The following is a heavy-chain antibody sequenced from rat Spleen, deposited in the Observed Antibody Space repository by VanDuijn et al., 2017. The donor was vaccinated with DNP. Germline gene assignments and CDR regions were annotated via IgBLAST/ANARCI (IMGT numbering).Heavy chain of an antibody. Sequence: EVQLQESGPGLVKPSQSPSLTCSVTGYSITSSYRWNWIRKFPGNNLEWMGSVNSAGTTTYNPSHKSRISITRDTSKNQLFLQVNSVTTEDTATYYCARWPGYNPPYAMDAWGQGTSVTVSS. CDR2: VNSAGTT. V-gene: IGHV3-3*01. D-gene: IGHD1-4*01. J-gene: IGHJ4*01. CDR1: GYSITSSYR. CDR3: ARWPGYNPPYAMDA.